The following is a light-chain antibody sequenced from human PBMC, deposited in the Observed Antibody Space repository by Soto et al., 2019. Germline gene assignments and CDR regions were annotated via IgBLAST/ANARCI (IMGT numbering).Light chain of an antibody. Sequence: QSVLTQPASVSGSPGQSITIYCTGTSSDVGGYNYVSWYQQHPGKAPKLMIYEVTNRPSGVSNRFSGSKSGNTASLTISGLQAEDEADYYCSSYTSRSTLVFGTGAKLTVL. CDR3: SSYTSRSTLV. V-gene: IGLV2-14*01. CDR1: SSDVGGYNY. CDR2: EVT. J-gene: IGLJ1*01.